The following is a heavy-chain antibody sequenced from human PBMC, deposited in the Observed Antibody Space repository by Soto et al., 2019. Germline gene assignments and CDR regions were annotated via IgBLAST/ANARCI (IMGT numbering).Heavy chain of an antibody. D-gene: IGHD2-15*01. CDR2: IHPGDSDT. V-gene: IGHV5-51*01. Sequence: PGESLKISCKGSGYIFTNYWIAWVRQMPGKGLEWMGIIHPGDSDTRYTESFHGQVTISVDRSASTAYLQWSSLEASDTAIYYCVRQVLNRMSPLPAPRAYCGQGTLVPVSS. CDR3: VRQVLNRMSPLPAPRAY. CDR1: GYIFTNYW. J-gene: IGHJ1*01.